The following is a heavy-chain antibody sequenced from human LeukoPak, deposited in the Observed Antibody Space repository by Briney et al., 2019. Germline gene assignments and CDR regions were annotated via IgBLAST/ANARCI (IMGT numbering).Heavy chain of an antibody. CDR3: ARHGASLRSIVDY. CDR2: IYSSGST. V-gene: IGHV4-59*08. J-gene: IGHJ4*02. CDR1: GDSLSSYS. D-gene: IGHD4-17*01. Sequence: PSETLSLTCVVSGDSLSSYSWSWIRQPPGKGLEWIGRIYSSGSTIYNPSLKSRVTISVDTSKNQFSLKLSSVTAADTAVYYCARHGASLRSIVDYWGQGTLVTVSS.